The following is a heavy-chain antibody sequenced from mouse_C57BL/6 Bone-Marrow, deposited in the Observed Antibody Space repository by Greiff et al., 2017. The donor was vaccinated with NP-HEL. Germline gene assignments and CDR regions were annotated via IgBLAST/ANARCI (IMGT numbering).Heavy chain of an antibody. CDR3: TRRGWDYDEGVFAY. Sequence: QVQLQQSGAELVRPGASVTLSCKASGYTFTDYEMHWVKQTPVHGLEWIGAIDPETGGTAYNQKFKGKAILTADKSSSTAYMELRSLTSEDSAVYYCTRRGWDYDEGVFAYWGQGTLVTVSA. J-gene: IGHJ3*01. CDR2: IDPETGGT. D-gene: IGHD2-4*01. CDR1: GYTFTDYE. V-gene: IGHV1-15*01.